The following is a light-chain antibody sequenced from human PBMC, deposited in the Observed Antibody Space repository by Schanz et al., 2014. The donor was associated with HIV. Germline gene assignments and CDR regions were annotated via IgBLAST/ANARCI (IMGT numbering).Light chain of an antibody. Sequence: QSVLTQPPSVSAAPGQRVTISCSGHSYSIGNNFVSWFQQLPGTAPKLLIYDNYKRPSGIPDRFSVSKSGTSASLAISGLQSEDEADYYCAAWDDNLNGVVFGGGTKLTVL. CDR2: DNY. J-gene: IGLJ2*01. V-gene: IGLV1-51*01. CDR1: SYSIGNNF. CDR3: AAWDDNLNGVV.